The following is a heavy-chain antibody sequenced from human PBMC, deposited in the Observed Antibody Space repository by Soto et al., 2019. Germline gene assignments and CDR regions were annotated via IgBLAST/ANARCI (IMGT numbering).Heavy chain of an antibody. CDR1: GYSFTSYW. Sequence: PGESLKISCKGSGYSFTSYWIGWVRQMPGKGLEWMGIIYPGDSDTRYSPSFQGQVTISADKSISTAYLQWSSLKASDTAMYYCARVALHGRYCSGGSCSPKQLDYWGQGTLVTVSS. CDR2: IYPGDSDT. CDR3: ARVALHGRYCSGGSCSPKQLDY. D-gene: IGHD2-15*01. V-gene: IGHV5-51*01. J-gene: IGHJ4*02.